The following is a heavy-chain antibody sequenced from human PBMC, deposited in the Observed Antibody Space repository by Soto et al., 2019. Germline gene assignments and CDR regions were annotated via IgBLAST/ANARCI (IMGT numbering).Heavy chain of an antibody. D-gene: IGHD3-10*01. V-gene: IGHV3-7*01. CDR2: IKQDGSEK. CDR1: GFTFSSYW. CDR3: ASSTMVREVINPYYYFYYMDV. J-gene: IGHJ6*03. Sequence: PGGSLRLSCAASGFTFSSYWMSWVRQAPGKGLEWVANIKQDGSEKYYVDSVKGRFTISRDNAKNSLYLQMNSLRAEDTAVYYCASSTMVREVINPYYYFYYMDVWGKGTTVTVSS.